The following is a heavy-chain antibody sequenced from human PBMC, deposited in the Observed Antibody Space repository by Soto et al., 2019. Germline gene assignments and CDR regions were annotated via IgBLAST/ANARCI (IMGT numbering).Heavy chain of an antibody. CDR1: GFSLSTSGVG. CDR2: IYWDDDK. D-gene: IGHD6-13*01. CDR3: AHYVRVAAAGTSYYYGMDV. Sequence: QITLKESGPTLVKPTQTLTLTCTFSGFSLSTSGVGVAWIRQPPGKALEWLALIYWDDDKRYSPSLKSMLTLTKDTSKNQVVLTMTNMEPVDTATYYCAHYVRVAAAGTSYYYGMDVWGQGTTVTVSS. V-gene: IGHV2-5*02. J-gene: IGHJ6*02.